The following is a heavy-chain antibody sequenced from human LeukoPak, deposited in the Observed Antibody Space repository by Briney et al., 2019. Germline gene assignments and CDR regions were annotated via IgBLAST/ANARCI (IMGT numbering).Heavy chain of an antibody. CDR2: ISGSGGST. CDR1: GFTFSSYA. J-gene: IGHJ4*02. Sequence: GGSLRLSCAASGFTFSSYAMSWVRQAPGKGLEWVSAISGSGGSTYYADSVKGRFTISRDNSKNTLYLQMNSLRAEDTAVYYCAKEGRYYDSGGYYTIDSFDYWGQGTLVTVSS. V-gene: IGHV3-23*01. CDR3: AKEGRYYDSGGYYTIDSFDY. D-gene: IGHD3-22*01.